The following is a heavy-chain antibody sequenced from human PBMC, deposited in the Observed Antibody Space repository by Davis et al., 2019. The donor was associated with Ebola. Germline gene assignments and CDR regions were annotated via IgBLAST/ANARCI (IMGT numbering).Heavy chain of an antibody. V-gene: IGHV4-59*01. J-gene: IGHJ6*02. CDR1: GGSISSYY. Sequence: MPSETLSLTCTVSGGSISSYYWSWIRQPPGKGLEWIGYIYYSGSTNYNPSLKSRVTISVDTSKNQFSLKLSSVTAADTAVYYCAGLVVVAAASYGMDVWGQGTTATVSS. CDR3: AGLVVVAAASYGMDV. CDR2: IYYSGST. D-gene: IGHD2-15*01.